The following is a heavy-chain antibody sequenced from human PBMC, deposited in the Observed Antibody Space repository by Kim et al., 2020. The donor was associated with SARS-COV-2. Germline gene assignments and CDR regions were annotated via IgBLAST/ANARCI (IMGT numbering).Heavy chain of an antibody. D-gene: IGHD3-10*01. Sequence: ASVKVSCKASGYTFTSYYMHWVRQAPGQGLEWMGIINPSGGSKSYAQKFQGRVTMTRDTSTSTVYMELSSLRSEDTAVYDCAGDLLFVYVSGSRPGVYWGQGTLVTVSS. CDR1: GYTFTSYY. V-gene: IGHV1-46*01. J-gene: IGHJ4*02. CDR3: AGDLLFVYVSGSRPGVY. CDR2: INPSGGSK.